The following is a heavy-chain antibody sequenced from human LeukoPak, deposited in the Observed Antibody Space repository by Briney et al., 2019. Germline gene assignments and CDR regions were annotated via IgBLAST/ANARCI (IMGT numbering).Heavy chain of an antibody. V-gene: IGHV4-39*01. J-gene: IGHJ4*02. CDR3: ARGDDYYDSSGYPFDY. Sequence: SETLSLTCTVSGGSISSSSYYWGWIRQPPGKGLEWIGIIYYSGSTYYNPSLKSRVTISVDTSKNQFSLKLSSVTAADTAVYYCARGDDYYDSSGYPFDYWGQGTLVTVSS. CDR2: IYYSGST. D-gene: IGHD3-22*01. CDR1: GGSISSSSYY.